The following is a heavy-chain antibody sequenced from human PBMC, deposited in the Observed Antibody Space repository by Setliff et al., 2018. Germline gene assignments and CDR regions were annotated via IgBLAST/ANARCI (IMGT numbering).Heavy chain of an antibody. J-gene: IGHJ4*02. V-gene: IGHV3-23*03. CDR1: GFTFGFYA. CDR3: ARTCSGSGCYAGLES. D-gene: IGHD2-15*01. CDR2: IYSGGST. Sequence: GGSLRLSCSAFGFTFGFYAMTWVRQAPGKGLAWVSVIYSGGSTYYTDSVNGRFTISRDNSKNTLYLEMNSLRPEDTAVYYCARTCSGSGCYAGLESWGQGTPVTVSS.